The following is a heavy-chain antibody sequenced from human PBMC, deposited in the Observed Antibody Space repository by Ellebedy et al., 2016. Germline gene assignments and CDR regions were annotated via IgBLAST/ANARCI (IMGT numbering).Heavy chain of an antibody. CDR2: INAGNGNT. J-gene: IGHJ5*02. Sequence: ASVKVSCKASGYTFTSYAMHWVRQAPGQRLEWMGWINAGNGNTKYSQKFQGRVTITADKSTSTAYMELSSLRSEDTAVYYCARSSGWSWFDPWGQGTLVTVSS. CDR3: ARSSGWSWFDP. D-gene: IGHD6-19*01. V-gene: IGHV1-3*01. CDR1: GYTFTSYA.